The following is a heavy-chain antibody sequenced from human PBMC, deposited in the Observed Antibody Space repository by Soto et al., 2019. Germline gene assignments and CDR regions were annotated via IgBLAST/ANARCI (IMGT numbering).Heavy chain of an antibody. D-gene: IGHD5-12*01. Sequence: GSLRLACAASGXTVSSYAMHWVRQAPGKGLELVAVISYDGSNKYYADSVKGRFTISRDNSKNTLYLQMNSLRAEDTAVYYCERDRGDGYNSLYYYGMDVWGQGTTGTVS. CDR1: GXTVSSYA. CDR3: ERDRGDGYNSLYYYGMDV. V-gene: IGHV3-30-3*01. CDR2: ISYDGSNK. J-gene: IGHJ6*02.